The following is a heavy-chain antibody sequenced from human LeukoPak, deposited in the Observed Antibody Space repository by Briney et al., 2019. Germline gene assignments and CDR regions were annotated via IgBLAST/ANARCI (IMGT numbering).Heavy chain of an antibody. V-gene: IGHV4-34*01. J-gene: IGHJ3*02. D-gene: IGHD5-18*01. CDR1: VGSFSVYY. CDR3: ARHPGGSNSGWGAFDI. CDR2: INHSGST. Sequence: PSETLSLTCAVYVGSFSVYYWSWIRQPPGKGLEWIGEINHSGSTNYNPSLKSRVTISVDTSKNQFSLNLNSVTAADTAVYYCARHPGGSNSGWGAFDIWGQGTMVTVSS.